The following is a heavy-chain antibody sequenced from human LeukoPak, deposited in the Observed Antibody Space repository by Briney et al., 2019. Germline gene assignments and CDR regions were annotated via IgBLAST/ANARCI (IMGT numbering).Heavy chain of an antibody. CDR1: GGSFSGYY. Sequence: PSETLSLTCAVYGGSFSGYYWSWIRQPPGKGLEWIGEINHSGSTNYNPSLKSRVTISVDTSKNQFSLQLSSVTAADTAVYFCARWLGTMVRGVHTLDYYYYYGMDVWGQGTTVTVSS. CDR3: ARWLGTMVRGVHTLDYYYYYGMDV. CDR2: INHSGST. J-gene: IGHJ6*02. V-gene: IGHV4-34*01. D-gene: IGHD3-10*01.